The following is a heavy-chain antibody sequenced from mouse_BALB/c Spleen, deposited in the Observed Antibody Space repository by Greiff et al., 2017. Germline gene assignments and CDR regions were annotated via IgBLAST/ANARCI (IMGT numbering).Heavy chain of an antibody. Sequence: VQLQQSGPELVKPGASVKISCKASGYTFTDYNMHWVKQSHGKSLEWIGYIYPYNGGTGYNQKFKSKATLTVDNSSSTAYMELRSLTSEDSAVYYCARYDGYPYWYFDVWGAGTTVTVSS. J-gene: IGHJ1*01. CDR1: GYTFTDYN. V-gene: IGHV1S29*02. CDR2: IYPYNGGT. D-gene: IGHD2-3*01. CDR3: ARYDGYPYWYFDV.